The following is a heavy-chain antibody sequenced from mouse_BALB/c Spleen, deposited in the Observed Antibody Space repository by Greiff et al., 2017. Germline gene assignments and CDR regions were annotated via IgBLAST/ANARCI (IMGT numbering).Heavy chain of an antibody. Sequence: EVKLVESGGGLVKPGGSLKLSCAASGFTFSSYAMSWVRQTPEKRLEWVASISSGGSTYYPDSVKGRFTISRDNARNILYLQMSSLRSEDTAMYYCARDYGSSPDYFDYWGQGTTLTVSS. V-gene: IGHV5-6-5*01. CDR2: ISSGGST. CDR3: ARDYGSSPDYFDY. CDR1: GFTFSSYA. D-gene: IGHD1-1*01. J-gene: IGHJ2*01.